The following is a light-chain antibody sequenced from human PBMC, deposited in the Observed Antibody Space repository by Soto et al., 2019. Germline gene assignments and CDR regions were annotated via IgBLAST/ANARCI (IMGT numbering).Light chain of an antibody. Sequence: EILLTQSPATLSLSPGERATLSCWGSQSVSSYLAWYQQKPGEATRLLIYDASNRATGIPARLSGSGSGKDFTLTISSLETQDFAVSYCQQRSNWPPRLTFGGGTKVDIK. CDR3: QQRSNWPPRLT. CDR1: QSVSSY. CDR2: DAS. V-gene: IGKV3-11*01. J-gene: IGKJ4*01.